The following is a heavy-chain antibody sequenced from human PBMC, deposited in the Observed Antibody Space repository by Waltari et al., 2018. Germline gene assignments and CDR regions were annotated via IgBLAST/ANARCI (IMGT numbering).Heavy chain of an antibody. CDR2: IYTSGST. D-gene: IGHD3-10*01. CDR3: ARDYYGSGSYYSGSDY. CDR1: GGSISSYY. J-gene: IGHJ4*02. V-gene: IGHV4-4*07. Sequence: QVQLQESGPGLVKPSETLSLTRPVAGGSISSYYWSWSRQPAGKGLEWIGRIYTSGSTNYNPSLKSRVTMSVDTSKNQFSLKLSSVTAADTAVYYCARDYYGSGSYYSGSDYWGQGTLVTVSS.